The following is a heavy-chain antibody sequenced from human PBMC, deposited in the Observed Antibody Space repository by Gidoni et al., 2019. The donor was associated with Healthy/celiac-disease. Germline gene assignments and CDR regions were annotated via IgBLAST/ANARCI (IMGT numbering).Heavy chain of an antibody. J-gene: IGHJ4*02. Sequence: QLQLQESGPGLVKPSETLSLTCTVSGGSISSSSYYWGWIRQPPGKGLEWIGSIYYSGSTYYNPSLKSRVTISVDTSKNQFSLKLSSVTAADTAVYYCARLVVGATINFDYWGQGTLVTVSS. CDR3: ARLVVGATINFDY. CDR1: GGSISSSSYY. V-gene: IGHV4-39*01. D-gene: IGHD1-26*01. CDR2: IYYSGST.